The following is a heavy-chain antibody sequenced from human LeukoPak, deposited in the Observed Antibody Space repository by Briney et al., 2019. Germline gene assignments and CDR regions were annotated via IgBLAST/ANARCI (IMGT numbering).Heavy chain of an antibody. CDR3: AAGYTGDFYVS. D-gene: IGHD7-27*01. Sequence: SVKVSCKTSGFSFSSSAMQWVRQARGQPLEWMGWIVVGSDSTNYAQKFQQRVTITRDSSTSTAYMELSSLTSADTAVYYCAAGYTGDFYVSWGQGTLVTVSS. CDR2: IVVGSDST. V-gene: IGHV1-58*02. CDR1: GFSFSSSA. J-gene: IGHJ5*02.